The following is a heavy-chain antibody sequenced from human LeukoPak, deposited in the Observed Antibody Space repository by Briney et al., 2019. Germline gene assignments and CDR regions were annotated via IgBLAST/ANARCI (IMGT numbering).Heavy chain of an antibody. V-gene: IGHV5-51*01. CDR3: ARSRCFSPSCYRGFDY. CDR2: IYPGDSDT. CDR1: GYSFNSYW. Sequence: GESLKISCKGSGYSFNSYWIGWVRQMPGKGLEWMGIIYPGDSDTRYSPSFQGQVTISADKSITTAYLQWSSLKASDTAMYYCARSRCFSPSCYRGFDYWGQGTLVTVSS. J-gene: IGHJ4*02. D-gene: IGHD2-2*02.